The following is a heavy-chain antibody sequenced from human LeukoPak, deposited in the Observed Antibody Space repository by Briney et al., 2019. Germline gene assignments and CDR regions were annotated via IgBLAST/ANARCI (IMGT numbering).Heavy chain of an antibody. CDR3: ARGMGTAMAPIDY. D-gene: IGHD5-18*01. CDR2: INPSGGST. V-gene: IGHV1-46*01. Sequence: ASVKVSCKASGYTFTNCYMHWVRQAPGQGLEWMGIINPSGGSTTYAQKFQGRVTMTRDTSTSTVYMELSSLRSEDTAVYYCARGMGTAMAPIDYWGQGTLVTVSS. CDR1: GYTFTNCY. J-gene: IGHJ4*02.